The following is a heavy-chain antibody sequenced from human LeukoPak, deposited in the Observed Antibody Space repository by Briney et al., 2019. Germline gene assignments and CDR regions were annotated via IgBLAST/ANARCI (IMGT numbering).Heavy chain of an antibody. D-gene: IGHD3-3*01. J-gene: IGHJ4*02. CDR2: IRYDGSNK. CDR3: AKDAGGAPGWSAYYFDY. Sequence: PGGSLRLSCAASGFTFSNYGMHWVRQAPGKGLDWVAFIRYDGSNKYYADSVKGRFTISRDNPENTLYLQMNSLRPEDTAVYYCAKDAGGAPGWSAYYFDYWGQGTLVTVSS. CDR1: GFTFSNYG. V-gene: IGHV3-30*02.